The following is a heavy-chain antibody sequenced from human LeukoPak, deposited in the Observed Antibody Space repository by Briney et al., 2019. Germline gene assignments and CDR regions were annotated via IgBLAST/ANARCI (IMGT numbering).Heavy chain of an antibody. CDR3: SRESGAFSPFGY. CDR1: GGSISNTNW. CDR2: VSLAGQT. D-gene: IGHD1-26*01. Sequence: SGTLSLTCDVSGGSISNTNWWSWVRQPPGQGLEWIGEVSLAGQTNYNPSLNGRVTMSLDESSNPLSLKLTSVTAADTAIYYCSRESGAFSPFGYWGQGTLVIVPS. J-gene: IGHJ4*02. V-gene: IGHV4-4*02.